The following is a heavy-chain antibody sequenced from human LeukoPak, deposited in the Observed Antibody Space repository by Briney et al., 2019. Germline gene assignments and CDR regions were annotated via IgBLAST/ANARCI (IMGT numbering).Heavy chain of an antibody. CDR2: INPSGGST. D-gene: IGHD1-1*01. J-gene: IGHJ5*02. V-gene: IGHV1-46*01. CDR1: GYTFTSYY. Sequence: ASVKVSCKASGYTFTSYYMHWVRQAPGQGLEWMGIINPSGGSTSYAQKFQGRVTMTRDTSTSTVYMELSSLRSEDTAVYYCARDRRFGTTSGWFDPWGQGTLVTVSS. CDR3: ARDRRFGTTSGWFDP.